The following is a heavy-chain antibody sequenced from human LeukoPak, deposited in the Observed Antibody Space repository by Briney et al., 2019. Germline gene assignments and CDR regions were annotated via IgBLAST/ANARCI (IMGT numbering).Heavy chain of an antibody. CDR3: ARFVPVAENWFDP. CDR2: ISAYNGNT. V-gene: IGHV1-18*01. Sequence: ASVKVSCKASGYTFTSYGISWVRQAPGQGLEWMGWISAYNGNTNYAQKLQGRVTMTTATSTSTAYTELRSLRSDDTAVYYCARFVPVAENWFDPWGQGTLVTVSS. D-gene: IGHD2-8*02. CDR1: GYTFTSYG. J-gene: IGHJ5*02.